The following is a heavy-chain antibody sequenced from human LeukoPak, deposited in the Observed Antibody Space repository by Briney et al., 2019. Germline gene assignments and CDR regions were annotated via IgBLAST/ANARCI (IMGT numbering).Heavy chain of an antibody. Sequence: PAGGSLRLSCAASGFTFSSYSMNWVRQAPGKGLEWVANIQQDGSEKYYVDSVKGRFTISRDNAKNSLYLQMNSLRAEDTAVYYCARARDSSSWFSSDYWGQGTLVTVSS. V-gene: IGHV3-7*04. J-gene: IGHJ4*02. CDR1: GFTFSSYS. D-gene: IGHD6-13*01. CDR3: ARARDSSSWFSSDY. CDR2: IQQDGSEK.